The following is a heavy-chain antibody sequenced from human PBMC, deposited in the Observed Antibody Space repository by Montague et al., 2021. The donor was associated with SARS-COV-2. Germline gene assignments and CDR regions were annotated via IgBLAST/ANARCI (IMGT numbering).Heavy chain of an antibody. CDR3: ARLYYYGSGRRMGYYYYGMDA. CDR2: IWYDGSNK. J-gene: IGHJ6*02. D-gene: IGHD3-10*01. V-gene: IGHV3-33*01. Sequence: SLRLSCAAPGFTFSSYGMHWVRQAPGKGLEWVAVIWYDGSNKYYADSVKGRFTISRDNSKNTLYLQMNSLRAEDTAVYYCARLYYYGSGRRMGYYYYGMDAWGQGTTVTVSS. CDR1: GFTFSSYG.